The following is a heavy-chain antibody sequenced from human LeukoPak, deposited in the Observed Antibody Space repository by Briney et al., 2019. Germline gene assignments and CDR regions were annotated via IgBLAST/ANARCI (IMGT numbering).Heavy chain of an antibody. J-gene: IGHJ4*02. V-gene: IGHV4-59*01. Sequence: SETLSLTCTVSGGSISIYYWSWIRQPPGKGLEWIGYIYYSGSTNYNPSLKSRVTISVDTSKNQFSLKLSSVTAADTAVYYCATSTYYYDSSGYYLWGQGTLVTVSS. D-gene: IGHD3-22*01. CDR2: IYYSGST. CDR1: GGSISIYY. CDR3: ATSTYYYDSSGYYL.